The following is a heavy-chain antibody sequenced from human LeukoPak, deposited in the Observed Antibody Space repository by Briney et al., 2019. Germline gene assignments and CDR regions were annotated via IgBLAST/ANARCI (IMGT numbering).Heavy chain of an antibody. V-gene: IGHV3-23*01. D-gene: IGHD3-10*01. CDR3: ARYGTGFDY. CDR2: ISGSGGST. CDR1: GFTFSSYA. J-gene: IGHJ4*02. Sequence: GGSLRLSCAASGFTFSSYAMSWVRQAPGKGLEWVSAISGSGGSTYYADSVKGRFTISRDNAKNSLYLQMNSLRAEDTAVYYCARYGTGFDYWGQGTLVTVSS.